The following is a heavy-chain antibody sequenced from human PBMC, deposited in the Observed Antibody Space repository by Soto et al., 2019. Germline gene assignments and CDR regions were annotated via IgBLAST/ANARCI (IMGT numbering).Heavy chain of an antibody. J-gene: IGHJ4*02. CDR3: ASSMGRGGNDY. CDR1: GFTFRDYW. CDR2: IKTDGSEK. Sequence: EVQLVESGGGLVQPGGSLRLSCAASGFTFRDYWMTWVRQAPGKGLECVANIKTDGSEKYYVDPVKGRFTISRDNAKNSLHLQMNILRAEDTAVYYCASSMGRGGNDYWGQGTLVTVSS. D-gene: IGHD3-10*01. V-gene: IGHV3-7*05.